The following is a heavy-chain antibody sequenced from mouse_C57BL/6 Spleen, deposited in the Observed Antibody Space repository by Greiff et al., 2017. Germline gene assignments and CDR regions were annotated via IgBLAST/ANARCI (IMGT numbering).Heavy chain of an antibody. J-gene: IGHJ1*03. V-gene: IGHV1-82*01. CDR2: IYPGDGDT. Sequence: VQLQQSGPELVKPGASVKISCKASGYAFSSSWMNWVKQRPGKGLEWIGRIYPGDGDTNYNGNFKGKATLTADKSSSTAYMQLSSLTSEDSAVYFCARLVGRGYFDVWGTGTTVTVSS. CDR1: GYAFSSSW. CDR3: ARLVGRGYFDV. D-gene: IGHD1-1*02.